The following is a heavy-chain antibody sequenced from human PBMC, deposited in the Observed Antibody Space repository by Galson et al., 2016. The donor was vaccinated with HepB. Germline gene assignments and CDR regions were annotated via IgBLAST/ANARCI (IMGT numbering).Heavy chain of an antibody. CDR3: ARLGLGWEFLSYYYGMDV. J-gene: IGHJ6*02. CDR1: GYTFTSYW. Sequence: QSGAEVKKPGESLKISCKGSGYTFTSYWIGWVRQMPGKGLEWRGIIYPGDSDTRYSPSFQGQVTIPVDKSISTAYLQWSSLKASDTAMYYCARLGLGWEFLSYYYGMDVWGQGTTVIVSS. V-gene: IGHV5-51*01. D-gene: IGHD3-10*01. CDR2: IYPGDSDT.